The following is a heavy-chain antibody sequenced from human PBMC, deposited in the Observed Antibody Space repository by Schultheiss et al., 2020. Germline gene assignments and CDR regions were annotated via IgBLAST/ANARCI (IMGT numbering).Heavy chain of an antibody. D-gene: IGHD2-2*01. CDR1: GFTFGSYA. CDR3: AKGGYCSSTSCYYYYGMDV. Sequence: GGSLRLSCAASGFTFGSYAMNWVRQAPGKGLEWVSAISGSGGSTYYADSVKGRFTISRDNSKNTLYLQMNSLRAEDTAVYYRAKGGYCSSTSCYYYYGMDVWGQGTTVTVSS. V-gene: IGHV3-23*01. J-gene: IGHJ6*02. CDR2: ISGSGGST.